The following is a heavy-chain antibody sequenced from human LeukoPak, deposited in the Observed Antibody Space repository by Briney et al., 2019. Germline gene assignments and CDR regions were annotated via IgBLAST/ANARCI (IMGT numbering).Heavy chain of an antibody. CDR3: AGETYYYDSSGYYFDY. J-gene: IGHJ4*02. D-gene: IGHD3-22*01. Sequence: ASVKVSCKASGYTFTSYYMHWVRQAPGQGLEWMGIINPSGGSTSYAQKFQGRVTMTRDASTSTVYMELSSLRSEDTAVYYCAGETYYYDSSGYYFDYWGQGTLVTVSS. CDR2: INPSGGST. CDR1: GYTFTSYY. V-gene: IGHV1-46*01.